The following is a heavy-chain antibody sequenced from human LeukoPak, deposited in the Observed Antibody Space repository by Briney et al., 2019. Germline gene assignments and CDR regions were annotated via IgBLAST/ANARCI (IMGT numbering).Heavy chain of an antibody. V-gene: IGHV3-21*01. Sequence: GGSLRLSCAASGFTFRSYSMNWVRQVPGKGLEWVSSISSSSTYIYYSDSVKGRFTISRDNAKNSLYLQMNSLRAEDTAVYYCAELGITMIGGVWGKGTTVTISS. J-gene: IGHJ6*04. D-gene: IGHD3-10*02. CDR3: AELGITMIGGV. CDR1: GFTFRSYS. CDR2: ISSSSTYI.